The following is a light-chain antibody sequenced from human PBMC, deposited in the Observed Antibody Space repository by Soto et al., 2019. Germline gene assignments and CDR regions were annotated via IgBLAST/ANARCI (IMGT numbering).Light chain of an antibody. J-gene: IGKJ1*01. V-gene: IGKV3-20*01. CDR1: QNVSSY. CDR3: QHYVT. CDR2: GAS. Sequence: ERVWTPTPANLSLSPGGRATLSCRASQNVSSYFAWYQQKPGQAPRLLIFGASSRASGVPDRFSGSGSGTDFMRTIGRLEPEDFAVYYCQHYVTFGQGTKLDIK.